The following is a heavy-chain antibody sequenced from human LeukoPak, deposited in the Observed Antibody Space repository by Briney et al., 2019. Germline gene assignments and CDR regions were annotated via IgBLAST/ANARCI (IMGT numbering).Heavy chain of an antibody. CDR3: ARADNGRFGELFGLYYYYGMDV. D-gene: IGHD3-10*01. J-gene: IGHJ6*02. V-gene: IGHV1-69*13. Sequence: ASVKVSCKASGGTFSSYAISWVRQAPGQGLEWMGGIIPIFGTANYAQKFQGRVTITADESTSTAYMELSSLRSEDTAVYYCARADNGRFGELFGLYYYYGMDVWGQGTTVTVSS. CDR2: IIPIFGTA. CDR1: GGTFSSYA.